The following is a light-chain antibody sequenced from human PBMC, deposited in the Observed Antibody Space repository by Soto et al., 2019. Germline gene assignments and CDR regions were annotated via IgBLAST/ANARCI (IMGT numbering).Light chain of an antibody. CDR2: EVS. CDR1: SSDVGSYNL. J-gene: IGLJ3*02. Sequence: QSVLTQPASVSGSPGQSITISCTGTSSDVGSYNLVSWYQQHPGKAPKLMIYEVSERPSGVSNRFSGSKSGNTASLTISGLQAEDEADYYCCSYAGGRTSLEVLGGGTKVTVL. CDR3: CSYAGGRTSLEV. V-gene: IGLV2-23*02.